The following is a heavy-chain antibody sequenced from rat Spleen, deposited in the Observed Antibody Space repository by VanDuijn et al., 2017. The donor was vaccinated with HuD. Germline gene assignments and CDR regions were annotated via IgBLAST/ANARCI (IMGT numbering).Heavy chain of an antibody. D-gene: IGHD1-6*01. J-gene: IGHJ3*01. CDR1: GLSFSNYD. Sequence: EVQLVESGGGLVQPGRSMKLSCAASGLSFSNYDMAWVRQAPTKGLEWVASISYDGTGTYYRDSVKGRFTISRDNAKNTQYLQMDSLRSEDTATYYCARGGYTTDYFYVGWFAYWGQGTLVTVSS. V-gene: IGHV5S13*01. CDR2: ISYDGTGT. CDR3: ARGGYTTDYFYVGWFAY.